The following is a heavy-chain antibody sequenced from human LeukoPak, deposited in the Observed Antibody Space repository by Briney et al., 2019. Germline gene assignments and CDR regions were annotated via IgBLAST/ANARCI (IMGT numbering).Heavy chain of an antibody. J-gene: IGHJ5*02. D-gene: IGHD2-15*01. CDR1: GGSISSYY. CDR2: IYTSGTT. Sequence: SETLSLTCTVSGGSISSYYWSWIRQPAGKGLEWIGRIYTSGTTNYNPSLKSRVTMSVDTSKNQFSLKLSSVTAADTAVYYCARSDIVVVVAATNGWFDPWGQGTLVTVSS. V-gene: IGHV4-4*07. CDR3: ARSDIVVVVAATNGWFDP.